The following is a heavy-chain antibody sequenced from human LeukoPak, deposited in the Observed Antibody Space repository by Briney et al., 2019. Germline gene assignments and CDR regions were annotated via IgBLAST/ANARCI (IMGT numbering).Heavy chain of an antibody. Sequence: GGSLRHSCAASRFTFSSYAMSWVRQAPGKGLEWVSAISGSGGSTYYADSVKGRFTISRDNSKNTLYLQMNSLRAEDTAVYYCAKELLQMAVAGQCDYWGQGTLVTVSS. D-gene: IGHD6-19*01. CDR1: RFTFSSYA. CDR3: AKELLQMAVAGQCDY. J-gene: IGHJ4*02. CDR2: ISGSGGST. V-gene: IGHV3-23*01.